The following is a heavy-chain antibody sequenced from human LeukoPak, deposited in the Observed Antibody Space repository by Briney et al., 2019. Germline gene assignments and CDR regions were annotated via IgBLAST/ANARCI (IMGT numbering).Heavy chain of an antibody. J-gene: IGHJ6*02. V-gene: IGHV3-73*01. Sequence: GGSLRLSCAASGLTFSGSAMHWVRQASGKGLEWVGRIRSKANSYATAYAASVKGRFTISRDNSKNTLYLQMNSLRAEDTAVYYCARDEHSSSSLSGMDVWGQGTTVTVSS. CDR3: ARDEHSSSSLSGMDV. D-gene: IGHD6-6*01. CDR2: IRSKANSYAT. CDR1: GLTFSGSA.